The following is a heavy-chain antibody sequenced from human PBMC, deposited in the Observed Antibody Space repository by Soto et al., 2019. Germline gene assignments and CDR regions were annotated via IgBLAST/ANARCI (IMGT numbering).Heavy chain of an antibody. D-gene: IGHD2-21*02. J-gene: IGHJ2*01. V-gene: IGHV3-48*02. Sequence: EVQLVESGGGLVQPGGSLRLSCAASGFTFSSYSMNWVRQAPGKGLEWVSYISSSSSTIYYADSVKGRFTISRDNAKNSRYLQMNSLRDEDTAVYYCARAYAHIVVVTATTWYFDLWGRGTLVTVSS. CDR1: GFTFSSYS. CDR3: ARAYAHIVVVTATTWYFDL. CDR2: ISSSSSTI.